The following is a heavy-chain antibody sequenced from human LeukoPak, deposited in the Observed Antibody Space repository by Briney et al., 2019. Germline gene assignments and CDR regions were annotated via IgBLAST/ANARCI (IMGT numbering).Heavy chain of an antibody. CDR2: IYDSGST. Sequence: PSATLSLTCTVSGGSVSSGTYYWSWIRQSPEKGLEWIGYIYDSGSTNYNPSLKSRVTISIDTSKSQFSLKLNSVTAADTAVYYCARSNAYCGGDCSGYFQHWGQGTLVTVSS. CDR3: ARSNAYCGGDCSGYFQH. J-gene: IGHJ1*01. D-gene: IGHD2-21*02. V-gene: IGHV4-61*01. CDR1: GGSVSSGTYY.